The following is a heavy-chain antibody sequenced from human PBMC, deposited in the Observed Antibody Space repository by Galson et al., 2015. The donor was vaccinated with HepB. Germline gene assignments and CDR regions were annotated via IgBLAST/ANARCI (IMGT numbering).Heavy chain of an antibody. CDR1: GFTFNNYA. CDR3: AGDRKYDTAGNLFWYFDL. CDR2: ISNSGLTT. D-gene: IGHD3-22*01. J-gene: IGHJ2*01. V-gene: IGHV3-23*01. Sequence: SLRLTCAASGFTFNNYAMSWVRQAPGKGPEWVSTISNSGLTTYFADSVRGRFTITRDNFENTVSLQMNSLRAEDTAIYYCAGDRKYDTAGNLFWYFDLWGQGTLVTVSS.